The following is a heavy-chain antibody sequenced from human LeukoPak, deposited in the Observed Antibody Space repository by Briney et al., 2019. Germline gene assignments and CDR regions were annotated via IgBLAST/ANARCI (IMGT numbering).Heavy chain of an antibody. D-gene: IGHD5-18*01. J-gene: IGHJ4*02. V-gene: IGHV1-2*02. CDR2: INPNSGGT. Sequence: GASVKVSCKASGYTFTGHYMHWVRQAPGQGLEWMGWINPNSGGTNYAQKFQGRVTMTRDTSISTAYMELSRLRSDDTAVYYCARSPIQLWPENVFFDYWGQGTLVTVSS. CDR3: ARSPIQLWPENVFFDY. CDR1: GYTFTGHY.